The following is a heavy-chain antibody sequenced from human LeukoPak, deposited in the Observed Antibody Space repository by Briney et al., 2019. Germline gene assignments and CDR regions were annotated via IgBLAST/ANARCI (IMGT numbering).Heavy chain of an antibody. D-gene: IGHD1-26*01. CDR2: INPSGGST. CDR1: GYTSTDYY. V-gene: IGHV1-46*01. CDR3: ARPHYSGSRGGAFDI. Sequence: GASVKVSCKASGYTSTDYYMHWVRQAPGQGLEWMGIINPSGGSTSYAQKFQGRVTMTRDTSTSTVYMELSSLRSEDTAVYYCARPHYSGSRGGAFDIWGQGTMVTVSS. J-gene: IGHJ3*02.